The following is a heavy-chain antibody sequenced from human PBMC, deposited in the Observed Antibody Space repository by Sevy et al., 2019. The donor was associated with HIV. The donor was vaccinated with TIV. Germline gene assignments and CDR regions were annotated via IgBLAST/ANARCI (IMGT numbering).Heavy chain of an antibody. CDR2: VNYRRST. CDR1: GGSISSYY. V-gene: IGHV4-59*01. CDR3: ARDSSTGITVHGVVTYGMDV. J-gene: IGHJ6*02. D-gene: IGHD3-3*01. Sequence: ETLSLTCAVSGGSISSYYWTWIRQPPGKGLEWIGYVNYRRSTNYKPALKSRLTRSVDISKNQFSLKLTSVTAADTAVYYCARDSSTGITVHGVVTYGMDVWGQGTTVTVSS.